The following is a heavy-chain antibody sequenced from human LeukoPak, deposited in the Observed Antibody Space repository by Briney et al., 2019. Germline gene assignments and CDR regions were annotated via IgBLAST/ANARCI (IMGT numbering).Heavy chain of an antibody. CDR2: INPSGGST. CDR3: ARDRDVVVPAAMARGFDP. Sequence: ASVKVSCKASGYTFTSYDINWVRQATGQGLEWMGIINPSGGSTSYAQKFQGRVTMTRDTSTSTVYMELSSLRSEDTAVYYCARDRDVVVPAAMARGFDPWGQGTLVTVSS. D-gene: IGHD2-2*01. CDR1: GYTFTSYD. J-gene: IGHJ5*02. V-gene: IGHV1-46*01.